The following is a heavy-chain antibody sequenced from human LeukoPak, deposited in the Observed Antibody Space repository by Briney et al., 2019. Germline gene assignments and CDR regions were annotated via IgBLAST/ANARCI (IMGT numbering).Heavy chain of an antibody. V-gene: IGHV4-59*01. D-gene: IGHD4-17*01. CDR3: ARTGSTVTMLYPFDH. J-gene: IGHJ4*02. Sequence: TSETLSLTCTVSGGSISSYYWSWIRQPPGKGLEWIGYIYYSGSTNYNPSLKSRVTISVDTSKNQFSLNLTSVTAADTAVYYCARTGSTVTMLYPFDHWGQGTLVTVSS. CDR2: IYYSGST. CDR1: GGSISSYY.